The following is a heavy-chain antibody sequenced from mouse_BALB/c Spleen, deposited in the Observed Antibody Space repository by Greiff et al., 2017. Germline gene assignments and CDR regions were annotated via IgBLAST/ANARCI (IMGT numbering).Heavy chain of an antibody. CDR3: AAYYRYADY. V-gene: IGHV14-3*02. D-gene: IGHD2-14*01. J-gene: IGHJ2*01. CDR2: IDPANGNT. Sequence: DVKLVESGAELVKPGASVKLSCTASGFNIKDTYMHWVKQRPEQGLEWIGRIDPANGNTKYDPKFQGKATITADTSSNTAYLQLSSLTSEDTAVYYCAAYYRYADYWGQGTTLTVSS. CDR1: GFNIKDTY.